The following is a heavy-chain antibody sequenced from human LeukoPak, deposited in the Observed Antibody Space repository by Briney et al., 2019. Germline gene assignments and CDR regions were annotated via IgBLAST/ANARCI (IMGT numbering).Heavy chain of an antibody. Sequence: GGSLRLSCAASGFTFSSYAMHWVRQAPGKGLEWVAVISYDGSNKYYADPVKGRFTISRDNSKNTLYLQMNSLRAEDTAVYYCASMWELLDYWGQGTLVTVSS. D-gene: IGHD1-26*01. J-gene: IGHJ4*02. CDR1: GFTFSSYA. V-gene: IGHV3-30*04. CDR2: ISYDGSNK. CDR3: ASMWELLDY.